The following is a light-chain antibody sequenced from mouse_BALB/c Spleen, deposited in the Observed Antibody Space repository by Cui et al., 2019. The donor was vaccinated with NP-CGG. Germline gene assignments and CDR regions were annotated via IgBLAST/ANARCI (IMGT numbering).Light chain of an antibody. Sequence: LLTLESALTTSPGETVTLTCRSNTGAVTTSNYANWVQEKPDHLFTGLIGGTNNRAPGVPARFSGFLIGDKAALTITGAQTEDEAIYFCALWYSNHWVFGGGTKLTVL. CDR1: TGAVTTSNY. CDR3: ALWYSNHWV. V-gene: IGLV1*01. CDR2: GTN. J-gene: IGLJ1*01.